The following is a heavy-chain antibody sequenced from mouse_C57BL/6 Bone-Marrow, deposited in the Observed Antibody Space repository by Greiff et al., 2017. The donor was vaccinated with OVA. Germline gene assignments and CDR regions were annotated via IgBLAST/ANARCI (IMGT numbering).Heavy chain of an antibody. CDR1: GYTFTNYW. V-gene: IGHV1-63*01. Sequence: QVQLQQSGPELVKPGASVKMSCKASGYTFTNYWIGWAKQRPGHGLEWIGDIYPGGGYTNYNEKFKGKATLTADKSSSTAYMQFSSLTSEDSAIYYCALLLYRYYAMDYWGQGTSVTVSS. J-gene: IGHJ4*01. CDR2: IYPGGGYT. CDR3: ALLLYRYYAMDY. D-gene: IGHD2-12*01.